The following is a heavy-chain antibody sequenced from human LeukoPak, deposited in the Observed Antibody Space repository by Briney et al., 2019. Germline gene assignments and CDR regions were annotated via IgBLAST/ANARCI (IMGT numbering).Heavy chain of an antibody. CDR3: AREGSSSGWRPFDI. CDR2: IKNSGNT. V-gene: IGHV4-4*07. D-gene: IGHD6-19*01. CDR1: GGSISTYY. Sequence: SETLSLTSSVSGGSISTYYWSWIRQPAGKGLEWIGRIKNSGNTNYSPSLESRVTLSLDTSKNQFSLNLSSVTAADTAVYYCAREGSSSGWRPFDIWGQGTVVTVSS. J-gene: IGHJ3*02.